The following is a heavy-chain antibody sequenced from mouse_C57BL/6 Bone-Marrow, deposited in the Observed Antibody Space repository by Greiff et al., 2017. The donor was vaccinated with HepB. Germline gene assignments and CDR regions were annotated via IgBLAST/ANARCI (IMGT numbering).Heavy chain of an antibody. CDR3: ARRGAPAMDY. V-gene: IGHV3-1*01. CDR2: ISYSGST. Sequence: VQLQQSGPGMVKPSQSLSLTCTVTGYSITSGYDWHWIRHFPGNKLEWMGYISYSGSTNYNPSLKSRISITHDTSKNHFFLKLNSVTTEDTATYYCARRGAPAMDYWGQGTSVTVSS. J-gene: IGHJ4*01. CDR1: GYSITSGYD.